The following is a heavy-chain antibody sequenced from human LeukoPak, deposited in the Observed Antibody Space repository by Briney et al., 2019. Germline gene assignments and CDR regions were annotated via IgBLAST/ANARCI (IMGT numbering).Heavy chain of an antibody. Sequence: GGSLRLSCAASGFTFSSYSMNWVRQAPGKGLEWVSSISSFSRYIYYADSVKGRFTISRDNARNSLYLQMNSLRVEDTAVYYCARTRAGIQAGFDYWGQGTLVTVSS. V-gene: IGHV3-21*01. CDR1: GFTFSSYS. CDR2: ISSFSRYI. J-gene: IGHJ4*02. D-gene: IGHD1-1*01. CDR3: ARTRAGIQAGFDY.